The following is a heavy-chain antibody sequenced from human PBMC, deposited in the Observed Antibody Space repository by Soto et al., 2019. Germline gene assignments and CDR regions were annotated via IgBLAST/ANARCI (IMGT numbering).Heavy chain of an antibody. D-gene: IGHD3-9*01. V-gene: IGHV3-23*01. J-gene: IGHJ5*01. CDR2: VYGSGHGDT. Sequence: EVQLLESGGLLVQSGGSLRLSCAASGFTFSTYTMSWVRQAPGKGLEWVSGVYGSGHGDTFYADSVKGRFVISRDDSKCMLFLQMNSLKIEDTAIYYCAKDRHPDGIWTFVFWGHGTLVTVFS. CDR3: AKDRHPDGIWTFVF. CDR1: GFTFSTYT.